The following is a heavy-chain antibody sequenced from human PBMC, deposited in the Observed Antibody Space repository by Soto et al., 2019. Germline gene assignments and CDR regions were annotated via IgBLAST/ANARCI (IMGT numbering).Heavy chain of an antibody. J-gene: IGHJ6*02. D-gene: IGHD4-17*01. CDR2: IYHSGTT. CDR3: AKAHYGDYGYGMHV. CDR1: GGSISSGGYS. Sequence: QLQLQESGSGLVKPSQTLSLTCAVSGGSISSGGYSWSWIRQPPGKGLEWIGYIYHSGTTYYNPSRKSRVTISVDRSKNQCSLKLSSVTAADTAGYYCAKAHYGDYGYGMHVWGHGTPVTVSS. V-gene: IGHV4-30-2*01.